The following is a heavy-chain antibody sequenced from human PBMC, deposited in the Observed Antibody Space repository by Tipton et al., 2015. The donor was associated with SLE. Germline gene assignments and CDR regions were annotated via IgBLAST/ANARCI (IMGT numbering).Heavy chain of an antibody. Sequence: TLSLTCTVSGGSISSGDYYWSWIRQPPGKGLEWIGEINHSGSTNYNPSLKSRVTISVDTSKNQFSLKLSSVTAADTAVYYCASRLAARRDTCFDSWGQGTLVTVSS. CDR1: GGSISSGDYY. D-gene: IGHD6-6*01. CDR2: INHSGST. J-gene: IGHJ5*01. CDR3: ASRLAARRDTCFDS. V-gene: IGHV4-30-4*01.